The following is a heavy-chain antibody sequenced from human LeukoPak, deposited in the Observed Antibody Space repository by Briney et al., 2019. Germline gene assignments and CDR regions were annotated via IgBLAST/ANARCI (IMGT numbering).Heavy chain of an antibody. J-gene: IGHJ4*02. CDR3: ARDRNWAFDY. Sequence: GGSLRLSCAASGFTFTSYSMNWVRQAPGKGLEWLSYISTDSSGIYYADSVKGRFTISRDDAKNSLYLQLNSLRDEDTAMYYCARDRNWAFDYWGQGTLVTVSS. CDR1: GFTFTSYS. CDR2: ISTDSSGI. D-gene: IGHD1-1*01. V-gene: IGHV3-48*02.